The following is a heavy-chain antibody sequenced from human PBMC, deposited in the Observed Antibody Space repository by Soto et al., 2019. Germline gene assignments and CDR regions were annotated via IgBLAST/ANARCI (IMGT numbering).Heavy chain of an antibody. D-gene: IGHD3-9*01. Sequence: SVKVSCKASGYTFTSYGMNWVRQAHGRGLEWMGWINPGNGNTKYSQKFQGRVIIERDTSKNQFSLRLTSLSAADTAVYYCARAASPYFDLLSAFHPWGQGTLVTVSS. CDR3: ARAASPYFDLLSAFHP. CDR1: GYTFTSYG. J-gene: IGHJ5*02. V-gene: IGHV1-3*01. CDR2: INPGNGNT.